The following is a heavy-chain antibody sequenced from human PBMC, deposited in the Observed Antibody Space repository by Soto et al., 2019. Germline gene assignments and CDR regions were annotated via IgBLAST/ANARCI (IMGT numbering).Heavy chain of an antibody. CDR1: GFTFTSSA. CDR3: AADRWNCSGGSCSINDY. CDR2: IVVGSGNT. D-gene: IGHD2-15*01. Sequence: GASVKVSCKASGFTFTSSAMQWVRQARGQRLEWIGWIVVGSGNTNYAQKFQERVTITRDMSTSTAYMELSSLRSEDTAVYYCAADRWNCSGGSCSINDYWGQGTLVTVSS. J-gene: IGHJ4*02. V-gene: IGHV1-58*02.